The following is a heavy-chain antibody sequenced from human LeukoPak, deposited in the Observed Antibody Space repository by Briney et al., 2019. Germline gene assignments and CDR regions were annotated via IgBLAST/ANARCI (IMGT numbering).Heavy chain of an antibody. J-gene: IGHJ4*02. CDR3: ARAPGDSSGYEFGYYFDY. Sequence: SVKVSCKASGGTFISYAISWVRQAPGQGLEWMGGIIPIFGTANYAQKFQGRVTITADESTSTAYMELSSLRSEDTAVYYCARAPGDSSGYEFGYYFDYWGQGTLVTVSS. CDR2: IIPIFGTA. V-gene: IGHV1-69*13. CDR1: GGTFISYA. D-gene: IGHD3-22*01.